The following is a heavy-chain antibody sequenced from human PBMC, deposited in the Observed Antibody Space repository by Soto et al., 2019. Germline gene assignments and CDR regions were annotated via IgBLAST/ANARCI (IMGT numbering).Heavy chain of an antibody. J-gene: IGHJ4*02. CDR1: GYTLTELS. D-gene: IGHD4-17*01. CDR2: FDPEDGET. CDR3: ATYPDYGDPPPTYFDY. Sequence: GASVKVSCKVSGYTLTELSMHWVRQAPGKGLEWMGGFDPEDGETIYAQKFQGRVTMTEDTSTDTAYMELSSLRSEDTAVYYCATYPDYGDPPPTYFDYWGQGTLVTVSS. V-gene: IGHV1-24*01.